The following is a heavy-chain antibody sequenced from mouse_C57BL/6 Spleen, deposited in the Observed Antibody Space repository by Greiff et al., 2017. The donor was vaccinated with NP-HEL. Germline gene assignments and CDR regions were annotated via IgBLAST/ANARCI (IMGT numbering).Heavy chain of an antibody. V-gene: IGHV5-9-1*02. Sequence: EVKLMESGEGLVKPGGSLKLSCAASGFTFSSYAMSWVRQTPEKRLEWVAYISSGGDYIYYADTVKGRFTISRDNARKTLYLQMSSLKSEDTAMYYCTRGSIYYGSSYYAMDYWGQGTSVTVSS. D-gene: IGHD1-1*01. CDR3: TRGSIYYGSSYYAMDY. CDR1: GFTFSSYA. CDR2: ISSGGDYI. J-gene: IGHJ4*01.